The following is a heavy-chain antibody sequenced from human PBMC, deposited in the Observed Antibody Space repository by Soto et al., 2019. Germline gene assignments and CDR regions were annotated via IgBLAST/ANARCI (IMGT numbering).Heavy chain of an antibody. V-gene: IGHV3-11*01. CDR2: ISSSGDII. CDR1: GFSFSDYY. D-gene: IGHD3-22*01. CDR3: ARDLGYYASDGYFDY. J-gene: IGHJ4*02. Sequence: GSLRLSCAGSGFSFSDYYMSWIRQAPGKGLEWVSYISSSGDIIYYADSVKGRFTISRDNAKNSLYLQMNSLRAEDTAVYYCARDLGYYASDGYFDYWGQGTVVTVSS.